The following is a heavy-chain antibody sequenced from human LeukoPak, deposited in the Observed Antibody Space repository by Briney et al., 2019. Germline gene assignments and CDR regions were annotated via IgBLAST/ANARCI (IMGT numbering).Heavy chain of an antibody. CDR2: ISYDGSNK. D-gene: IGHD3-10*01. Sequence: PGGSLRLSCAASGFTFSSYAMHWVRQAPGKGLEWVAAISYDGSNKYYADSVKGRFTISRDNSKNTLYLQMNSLRAEDTAVYYCARARLWFGELAWGQGTLVTVSS. CDR1: GFTFSSYA. V-gene: IGHV3-30-3*01. CDR3: ARARLWFGELA. J-gene: IGHJ5*02.